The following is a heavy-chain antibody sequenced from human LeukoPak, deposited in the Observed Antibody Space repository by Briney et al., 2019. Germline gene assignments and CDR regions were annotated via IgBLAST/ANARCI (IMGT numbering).Heavy chain of an antibody. D-gene: IGHD2-21*01. J-gene: IGHJ4*02. CDR1: GGSISSGGYY. CDR3: AKGQGIVWHYFDY. Sequence: PSETLSLTCTVSGGSISSGGYYWSWIRQHPGKGLEWVSTISGSGGSTYYADSVKGRFTISRDNFKNTLYLQMNSPRAEDTAVYYCAKGQGIVWHYFDYWGQGTLVTGSS. CDR2: ISGSGGST. V-gene: IGHV3-23*01.